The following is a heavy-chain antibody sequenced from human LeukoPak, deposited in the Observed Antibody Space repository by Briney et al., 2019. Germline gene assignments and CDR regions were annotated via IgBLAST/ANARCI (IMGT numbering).Heavy chain of an antibody. CDR1: GGTLSSYA. Sequence: VASVKVSCKASGGTLSSYAISWVRQAPGQGLEWMGGVIPILGTANYAQRLQGRVTITTDESTSTAYMELSSLSAEDTAVYFRERSGVGIAAAGFEYWGQGTLVTVPS. V-gene: IGHV1-69*05. D-gene: IGHD6-13*01. CDR2: VIPILGTA. J-gene: IGHJ4*02. CDR3: ERSGVGIAAAGFEY.